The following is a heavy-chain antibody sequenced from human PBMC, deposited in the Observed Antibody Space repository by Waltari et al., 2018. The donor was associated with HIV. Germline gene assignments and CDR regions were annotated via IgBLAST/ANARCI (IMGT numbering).Heavy chain of an antibody. J-gene: IGHJ4*02. CDR2: LYYTGSA. Sequence: QVQMRESGPRVVRPSETLSLNCTVTGGSLTGGSYFWAWIRQSPEKGPEWIGALYYTGSAQYNPSLVRRVNMSIDTSTQFSMKLGDVTAADTGVYYCARQVWDGPWDWGRGTLVTVSS. CDR1: GGSLTGGSYF. CDR3: ARQVWDGPWD. V-gene: IGHV4-39*01. D-gene: IGHD1-26*01.